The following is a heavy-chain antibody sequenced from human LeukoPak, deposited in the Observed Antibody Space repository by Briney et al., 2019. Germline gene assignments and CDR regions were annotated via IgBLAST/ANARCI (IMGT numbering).Heavy chain of an antibody. J-gene: IGHJ4*02. V-gene: IGHV3-21*04. Sequence: GGSLRLSCAASGFTFSSYSMNWVRQAPGKGLEWVSSISSRSSYIDYADSLKGRFTISRDNAKNSLHLQMNSLRAEDTALYYCAREGATRGFDYWGQGTLVTVSS. CDR3: AREGATRGFDY. D-gene: IGHD3-10*01. CDR1: GFTFSSYS. CDR2: ISSRSSYI.